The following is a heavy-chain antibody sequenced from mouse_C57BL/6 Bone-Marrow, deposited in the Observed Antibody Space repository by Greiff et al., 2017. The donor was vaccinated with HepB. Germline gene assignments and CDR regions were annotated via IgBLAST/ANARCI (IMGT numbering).Heavy chain of an antibody. CDR1: GFTFSSYA. Sequence: EVKLVESGGGLVKPGGSLKLSCAASGFTFSSYAMSWVRQTPEKRLEWVATISDGGSYTYYPDNVKGRFTISRDNAKNNLYLQMSHLKSEDTAMYYCARAYYGNSYFDYWGQGTTLTVSS. CDR3: ARAYYGNSYFDY. J-gene: IGHJ2*01. CDR2: ISDGGSYT. V-gene: IGHV5-4*03. D-gene: IGHD2-10*01.